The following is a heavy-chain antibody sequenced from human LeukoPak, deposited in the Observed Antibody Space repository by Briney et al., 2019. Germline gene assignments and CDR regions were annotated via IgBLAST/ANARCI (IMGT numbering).Heavy chain of an antibody. CDR3: ARQEYCSGGSCYTWFDP. J-gene: IGHJ5*02. D-gene: IGHD2-15*01. V-gene: IGHV5-51*01. Sequence: GESLKISCQGSGYRFTNYWIGWVRQLPGKGLEWMGIIYPGDSDIRYSPSFQGQVTISADKSISTAYLQWSSLKASDTAMYYCARQEYCSGGSCYTWFDPWGQGTLVTVSS. CDR1: GYRFTNYW. CDR2: IYPGDSDI.